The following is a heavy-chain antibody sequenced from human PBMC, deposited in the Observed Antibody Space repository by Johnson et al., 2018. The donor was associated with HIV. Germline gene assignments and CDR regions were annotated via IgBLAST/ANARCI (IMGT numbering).Heavy chain of an antibody. CDR2: IKEDGSEK. CDR1: RFMFSSYW. Sequence: VQLVESGGGLVQPGGSLRVSCAASRFMFSSYWMSWVRQAPGKGLEWVANIKEDGSEKYYVDSVKGRFTISRDNAKNSLYLQMNSLRAEDTAVYYCARGLGNWNFYDISGYYYSTTRGAFDIWGQGTMVTVSA. D-gene: IGHD3-22*01. CDR3: ARGLGNWNFYDISGYYYSTTRGAFDI. V-gene: IGHV3-7*03. J-gene: IGHJ3*02.